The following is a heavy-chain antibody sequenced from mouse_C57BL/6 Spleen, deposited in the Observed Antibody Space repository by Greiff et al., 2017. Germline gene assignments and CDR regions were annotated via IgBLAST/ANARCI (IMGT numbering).Heavy chain of an antibody. CDR3: ARRGLWLRRDAMDY. V-gene: IGHV1-80*01. CDR2: IYPGDGDT. Sequence: QVQLQQSGAELVKPGASVKISCKASGYAFSSYWMNWVKQRPGKGLEWIGQIYPGDGDTNYNGKFKGKATLTADKSSSTAYMQLSSLTSEDSAVYFCARRGLWLRRDAMDYWGQGTSVTVSS. J-gene: IGHJ4*01. D-gene: IGHD2-2*01. CDR1: GYAFSSYW.